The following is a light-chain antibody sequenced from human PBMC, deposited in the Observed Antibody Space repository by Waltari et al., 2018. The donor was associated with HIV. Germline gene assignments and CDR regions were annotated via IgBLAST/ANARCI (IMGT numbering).Light chain of an antibody. CDR3: CSYAGTYTYVL. J-gene: IGLJ3*02. CDR1: SSDVGGYDS. V-gene: IGLV2-11*01. Sequence: QSALTQPRSVSGSPGQSVTITCTGTSSDVGGYDSVPWYLQHPGQVPKFIISDVIKRPSGVPDRFSGSKSGNTASLTISGLQTEDEADYFCCSYAGTYTYVLFGGGTKLTVL. CDR2: DVI.